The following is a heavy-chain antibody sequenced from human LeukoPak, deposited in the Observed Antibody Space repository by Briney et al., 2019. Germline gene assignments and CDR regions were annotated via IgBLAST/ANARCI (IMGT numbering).Heavy chain of an antibody. CDR3: ARESTTVYFFDY. D-gene: IGHD2/OR15-2a*01. Sequence: SQTLSLTCAISGDSVSSNSAAWNWIRQSPSRGLEWLGRTYYRSRWYNDSAISVKSRITINPDTSKNHSSLQLSSVTPEDTAVYFCARESTTVYFFDYWGQGTLVSVST. V-gene: IGHV6-1*01. J-gene: IGHJ4*02. CDR2: TYYRSRWYN. CDR1: GDSVSSNSAA.